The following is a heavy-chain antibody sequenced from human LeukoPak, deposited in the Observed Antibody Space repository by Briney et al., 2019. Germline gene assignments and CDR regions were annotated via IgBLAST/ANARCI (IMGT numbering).Heavy chain of an antibody. CDR3: AKAPRIPLWFPYTSYIDV. CDR1: GFTFSTYA. V-gene: IGHV3-23*01. CDR2: INSGGST. J-gene: IGHJ6*03. D-gene: IGHD5-18*01. Sequence: GGSLRLACAASGFTFSTYAMTWVRQAPGKGLEWVSTINSGGSTYYADSVKGGFTISRVNSKTTLYLQMHRLRAEDTAVSYCAKAPRIPLWFPYTSYIDVWGKGTPVTVSS.